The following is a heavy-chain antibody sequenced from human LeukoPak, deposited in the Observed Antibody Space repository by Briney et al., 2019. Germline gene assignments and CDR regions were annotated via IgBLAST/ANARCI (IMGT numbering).Heavy chain of an antibody. CDR2: IYPYDSDT. CDR1: GYSFTSSW. V-gene: IGHV5-51*01. D-gene: IGHD3-22*01. J-gene: IGHJ4*02. CDR3: ARYSNYYHSSGYKYYFDF. Sequence: GESLKISCKGSGYSFTSSWIGWVRQMPGKGLEWMGIIYPYDSDTTYSPSFQGQVTISADKSISTAYLQWSSLKASDTAMYYCARYSNYYHSSGYKYYFDFWGQGTLVTVSS.